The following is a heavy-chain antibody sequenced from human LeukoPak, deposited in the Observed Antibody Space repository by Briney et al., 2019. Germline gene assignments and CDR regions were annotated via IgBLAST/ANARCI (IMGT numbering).Heavy chain of an antibody. CDR2: MNPNSGNT. J-gene: IGHJ3*02. D-gene: IGHD6-19*01. Sequence: HWASVKVSCKASGYTFLSYDINRVRQATGQGLEWMGWMNPNSGNTGYAQKFQGRVTMTRNTSISTAYMELSSLRSEDTAVYYCARRDIGGWQWLVTGSQDAFDIWGQGTMVTVSS. CDR3: ARRDIGGWQWLVTGSQDAFDI. V-gene: IGHV1-8*01. CDR1: GYTFLSYD.